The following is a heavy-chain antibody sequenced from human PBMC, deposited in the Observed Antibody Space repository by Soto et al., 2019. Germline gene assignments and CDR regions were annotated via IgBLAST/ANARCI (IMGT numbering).Heavy chain of an antibody. CDR3: ASEVITPVHQGADDAFDL. CDR2: IFYSGTA. CDR1: GGSISSGNHF. J-gene: IGHJ3*01. Sequence: QVQLQEAGPGLVKPSQTLSLTCIVSGGSISSGNHFWSWIRQPTGKGLEWIGYIFYSGTAHYNSSLKSRVTISIDTSKNQFSLNLSSVTAADTAMYYCASEVITPVHQGADDAFDLWGQGTMVTVSS. V-gene: IGHV4-30-4*01. D-gene: IGHD2-15*01.